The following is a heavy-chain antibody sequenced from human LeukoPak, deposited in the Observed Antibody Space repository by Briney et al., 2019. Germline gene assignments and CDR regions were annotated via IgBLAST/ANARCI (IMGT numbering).Heavy chain of an antibody. CDR1: GDSISSSNW. D-gene: IGHD1-26*01. V-gene: IGHV4-4*02. J-gene: IGHJ4*02. CDR2: IYHSGST. Sequence: SETLSLTCAVSGDSISSSNWWSWVRQPPGKGLEWIGEIYHSGSTNYNPSLKSRVTISVDTSKNQFSLKLSSVTAADTAVYYCARNSGSYPQGYPSDYWGQGTLVTVSS. CDR3: ARNSGSYPQGYPSDY.